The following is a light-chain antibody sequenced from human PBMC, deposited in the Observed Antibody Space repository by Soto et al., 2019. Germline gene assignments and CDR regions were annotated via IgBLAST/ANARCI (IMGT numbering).Light chain of an antibody. J-gene: IGKJ1*01. CDR1: QSVSNNY. CDR2: GAS. CDR3: QQYGSSGT. Sequence: EIVLTQAPGTLSLSPWERATLSCRASQSVSNNYLAWYQQKPGQAPRILIYGASNRATGIPDRLSGSGSGTGFTLNISRLEPEDFAVYYCQQYGSSGTVGQGTKVDIK. V-gene: IGKV3-20*01.